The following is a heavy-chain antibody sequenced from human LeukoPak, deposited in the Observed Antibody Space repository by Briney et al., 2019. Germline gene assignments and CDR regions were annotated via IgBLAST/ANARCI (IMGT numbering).Heavy chain of an antibody. J-gene: IGHJ4*02. V-gene: IGHV3-23*01. D-gene: IGHD5-24*01. CDR2: ISGGGGST. Sequence: GGSLRLYCAASGFTFSSCAMSWVRQAPGKGLAWVSAISGGGGSTYYADSVKGRFTISRDNSKNTLYLQMNSLRAEDTAVYYCAKEDRWLQLVGIDYWGQGTLVTVSS. CDR1: GFTFSSCA. CDR3: AKEDRWLQLVGIDY.